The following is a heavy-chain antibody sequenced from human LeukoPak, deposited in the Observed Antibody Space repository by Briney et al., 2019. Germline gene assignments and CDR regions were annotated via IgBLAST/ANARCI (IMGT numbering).Heavy chain of an antibody. Sequence: GGSLRLSCAASGFTFSSYAMSWLRQAPGKGLEWVSAISGSGGSPYYEDSVKGRFTISRDNSKNTLYLQVNSLRAEDTAVYYCAKDQAYNTPSFDYWGQGTLVTVSS. CDR3: AKDQAYNTPSFDY. CDR1: GFTFSSYA. J-gene: IGHJ4*02. CDR2: ISGSGGSP. V-gene: IGHV3-23*01. D-gene: IGHD3-10*01.